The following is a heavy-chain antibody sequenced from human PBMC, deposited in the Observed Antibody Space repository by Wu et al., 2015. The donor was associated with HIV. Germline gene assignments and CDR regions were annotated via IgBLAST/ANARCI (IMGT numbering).Heavy chain of an antibody. CDR3: ARNTDSVATSLYSLGV. J-gene: IGHJ6*02. CDR1: GDGFTSYA. V-gene: IGHV1-69*05. CDR2: INPLFGTT. D-gene: IGHD5-12*01. Sequence: QVLLLQSGTEVKKPGSSVKVTCKASGDGFTSYAISWVRQAPGQGLEWMGGINPLFGTTKYAQSFLGRVSITTDEAKTIAYMELSSLRSDDTAVYYCARNTDSVATSLYSLGVWGQGTTVTVSS.